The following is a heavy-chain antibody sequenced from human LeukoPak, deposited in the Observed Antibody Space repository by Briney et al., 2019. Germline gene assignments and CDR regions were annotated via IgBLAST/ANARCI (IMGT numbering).Heavy chain of an antibody. Sequence: MTSETLSLTCTVSGGSISSYYWSWIRQPAGKGLEWIGRIYTSGSTNYNPSLKSRVTMSVDTSKNQFSLKLSSVTAADTAVYYCAREYSSSWAPYFDYWGQGTLVTVSS. J-gene: IGHJ4*02. D-gene: IGHD6-13*01. CDR1: GGSISSYY. V-gene: IGHV4-4*07. CDR3: AREYSSSWAPYFDY. CDR2: IYTSGST.